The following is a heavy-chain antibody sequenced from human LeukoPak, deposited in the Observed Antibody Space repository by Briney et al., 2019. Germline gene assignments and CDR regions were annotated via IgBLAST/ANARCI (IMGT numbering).Heavy chain of an antibody. V-gene: IGHV3-23*01. CDR3: AKDFGGYYYGPGSYYQFDY. CDR2: ISGSGGST. J-gene: IGHJ4*02. Sequence: PGGSLRLSCAASGFTFSSYAMSWVRQAPGKGLEWVSAISGSGGSTYYVDSVKGRFTISRDNSKNTLYLQMNSLRAEDTAVYYCAKDFGGYYYGPGSYYQFDYWGQGTLVTVSS. CDR1: GFTFSSYA. D-gene: IGHD3-10*01.